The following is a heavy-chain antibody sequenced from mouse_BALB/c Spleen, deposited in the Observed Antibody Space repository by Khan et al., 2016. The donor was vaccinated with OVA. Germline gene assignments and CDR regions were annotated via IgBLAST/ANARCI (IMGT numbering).Heavy chain of an antibody. D-gene: IGHD2-10*01. V-gene: IGHV9-3-1*01. CDR2: INTYPGEP. CDR3: ARPPYCSYTRAY. J-gene: IGHJ4*01. Sequence: VQLPQSGPELKKPGETVKISCTASGYTFTSFGMNWVKQAPGKGFEWMGWINTYPGEPTYADDFKGRFAFSLDTSARTAYVQINNLKKEDTATDFGARPPYCSYTRAYWGQGTSVTVSS. CDR1: GYTFTSFG.